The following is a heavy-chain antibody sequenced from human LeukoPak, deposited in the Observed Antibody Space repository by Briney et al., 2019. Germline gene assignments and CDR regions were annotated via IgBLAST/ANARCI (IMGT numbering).Heavy chain of an antibody. CDR1: GFTFSSYG. Sequence: GRSLRLSCAASGFTFSSYGMHWVRQAPGKGLEWVAVIWYDGSNKYYADSVKGRFTISRDNSKNTLDLQMNSLRAEDTAIYYCAKDSRDYNFRTGYYFDYWGQGTLVTVSS. V-gene: IGHV3-33*06. D-gene: IGHD5-24*01. J-gene: IGHJ4*02. CDR3: AKDSRDYNFRTGYYFDY. CDR2: IWYDGSNK.